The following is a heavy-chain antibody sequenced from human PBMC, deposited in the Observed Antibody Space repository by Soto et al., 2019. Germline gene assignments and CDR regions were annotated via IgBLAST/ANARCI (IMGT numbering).Heavy chain of an antibody. J-gene: IGHJ6*03. CDR1: GFTFNSYA. D-gene: IGHD6-13*01. CDR3: AKGFGWQQLVRSYYYYYMDV. V-gene: IGHV3-23*01. Sequence: GGSLRLSCAASGFTFNSYAMSWVRQAPGKGLEWVSAISGSGGSTYYADSVKGRFTISRDNSKNTLYLQMNSLRVEDTAVYYCAKGFGWQQLVRSYYYYYMDVWGKGTTVTVSS. CDR2: ISGSGGST.